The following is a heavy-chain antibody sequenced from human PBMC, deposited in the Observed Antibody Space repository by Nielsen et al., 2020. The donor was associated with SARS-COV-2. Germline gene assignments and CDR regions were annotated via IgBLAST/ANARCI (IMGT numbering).Heavy chain of an antibody. J-gene: IGHJ6*02. CDR2: ISWSSGTI. D-gene: IGHD6-19*01. Sequence: SLKISCAASGFTFDDYAMHWVRQAPGKGLEWVSRISWSSGTIDYADSVKGRFTISRDNSKNTLYLQMNSLRAEDTAVYYCAKDGYSSGWYAEYYYYYGMDVWGQGTTVTVSS. V-gene: IGHV3-9*01. CDR3: AKDGYSSGWYAEYYYYYGMDV. CDR1: GFTFDDYA.